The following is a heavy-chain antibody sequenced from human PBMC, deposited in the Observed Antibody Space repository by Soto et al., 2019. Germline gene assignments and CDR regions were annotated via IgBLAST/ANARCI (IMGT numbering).Heavy chain of an antibody. CDR3: ARRTVYSSGWTTPFDY. D-gene: IGHD6-19*01. J-gene: IGHJ4*02. V-gene: IGHV3-48*01. CDR1: GFTFNSYS. CDR2: ISSSSSTI. Sequence: EVQLVESGGGLVQPGGSLRLSCAASGFTFNSYSMNWVRQAPGMGLEWVSYISSSSSTIYYADSVKGRFTISRDNAENSLYLQLSSLRVEDTAVYYCARRTVYSSGWTTPFDYWGQGTPVTVSS.